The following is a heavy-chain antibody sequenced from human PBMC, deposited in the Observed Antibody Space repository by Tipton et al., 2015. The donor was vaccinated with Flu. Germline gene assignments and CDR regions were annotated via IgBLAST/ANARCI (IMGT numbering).Heavy chain of an antibody. CDR1: GFTFSSYS. J-gene: IGHJ4*02. CDR2: ISSSSSYI. V-gene: IGHV3-21*01. D-gene: IGHD6-13*01. CDR3: ARGGYSSSSNFDY. Sequence: SLRLSCAASGFTFSSYSMNWVRQAPGKGLGWVSSISSSSSYIYYADSVKGRFTISRDNAKNSLYLQMNSLRAEDTAVYYCARGGYSSSSNFDYWGQGTLVTVSS.